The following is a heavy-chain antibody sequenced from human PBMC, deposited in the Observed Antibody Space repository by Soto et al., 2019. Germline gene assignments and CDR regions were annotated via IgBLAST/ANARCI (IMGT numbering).Heavy chain of an antibody. CDR2: IWYDGSNK. CDR3: AREAAPYYYYYGMDV. J-gene: IGHJ6*02. V-gene: IGHV3-33*08. D-gene: IGHD6-25*01. CDR1: GFTFSSYA. Sequence: GGSLRLSCAASGFTFSSYAMHWVRQAPGKGLEWVAVIWYDGSNKYYADSVKGRFTISRDNSKNTLYLQMNSLRAEDTAVYYCAREAAPYYYYYGMDVWGQGTTVTVSS.